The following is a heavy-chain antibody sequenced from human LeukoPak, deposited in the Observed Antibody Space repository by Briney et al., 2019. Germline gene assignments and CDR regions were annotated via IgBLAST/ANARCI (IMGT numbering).Heavy chain of an antibody. Sequence: GGPLRLSCAASGFTFSSWYMYWVRQRPGKGLEWLCRITSDGSTSYYADSVRGRFTISRDNAMNTLYLQMNSLTDEDTAVYYCASPKPDYWGQGTLVTVSS. CDR1: GFTFSSWY. CDR2: ITSDGSTS. J-gene: IGHJ4*02. CDR3: ASPKPDY. V-gene: IGHV3-74*01.